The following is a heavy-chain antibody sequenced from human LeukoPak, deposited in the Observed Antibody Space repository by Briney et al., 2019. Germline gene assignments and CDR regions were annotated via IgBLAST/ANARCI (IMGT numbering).Heavy chain of an antibody. CDR1: DYSISSGYY. V-gene: IGHV4-38-2*02. CDR2: IYHSGST. J-gene: IGHJ4*02. CDR3: ASGDDYSNYYFNY. D-gene: IGHD4-11*01. Sequence: SETLSLTCTVSDYSISSGYYWGWLRQPPGKGLEWIGSIYHSGSTYYNPSLKSRVTISVDTSKNQFSLKLSSVTAADTAVYYCASGDDYSNYYFNYWGQGTLVTVSS.